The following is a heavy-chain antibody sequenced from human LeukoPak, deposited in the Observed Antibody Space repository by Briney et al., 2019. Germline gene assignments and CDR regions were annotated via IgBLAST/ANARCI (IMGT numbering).Heavy chain of an antibody. Sequence: GGSLRLSCAASGFTFNNYWMSWVRQAPGKGQEWVANIREDGSGKYYVDSVKGQFTISRDNAKNSLFLQMNYLRAEDTAIYYCARDLAGHYYGSGSSFDYWGQGTLVTVSS. CDR3: ARDLAGHYYGSGSSFDY. D-gene: IGHD3-10*01. J-gene: IGHJ4*02. CDR2: IREDGSGK. V-gene: IGHV3-7*01. CDR1: GFTFNNYW.